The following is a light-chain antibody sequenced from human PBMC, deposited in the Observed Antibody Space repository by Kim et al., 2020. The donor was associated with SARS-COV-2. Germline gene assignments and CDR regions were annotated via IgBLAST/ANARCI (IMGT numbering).Light chain of an antibody. J-gene: IGLJ3*02. V-gene: IGLV2-14*03. CDR2: GVT. Sequence: QSALTQPASVSGSPGQSITISCTGTSSDVGGYNYISWYQQHPGKAPKLMIYGVTNRPSGVSNRFSGSKSGNTASLTISGLQAEDEADYYCSSYTTTSTPGVFGGGTQLTVL. CDR3: SSYTTTSTPGV. CDR1: SSDVGGYNY.